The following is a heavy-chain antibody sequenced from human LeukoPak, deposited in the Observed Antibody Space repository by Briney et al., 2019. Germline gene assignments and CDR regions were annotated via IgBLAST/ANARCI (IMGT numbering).Heavy chain of an antibody. CDR1: GGSISSYY. D-gene: IGHD3-10*01. CDR3: ARGYYFGSGGDAFDI. V-gene: IGHV4-59*01. CDR2: IYYSGST. Sequence: SETLSLTCTVPGGSISSYYWSWIRQPPGKGLEWIGYIYYSGSTNYNPSLKSRVTISVDTSKNQFSLKLSSVTAADTAVYYCARGYYFGSGGDAFDIWGQGTMVTVSS. J-gene: IGHJ3*02.